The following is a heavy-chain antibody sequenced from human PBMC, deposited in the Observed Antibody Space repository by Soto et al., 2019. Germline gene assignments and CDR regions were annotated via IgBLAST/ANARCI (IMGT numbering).Heavy chain of an antibody. CDR2: ISAYNGNT. J-gene: IGHJ4*02. D-gene: IGHD2-21*01. CDR3: ARAQYGDWVEYYFDD. V-gene: IGHV1-18*01. Sequence: ASVKVSCKASGYTFTSYGISWVRQAPGQGLEWMGWISAYNGNTNYAQKLQGRVTMTTDTSTSTAYMELRSLRSDDTAVYYCARAQYGDWVEYYFDDRGQGTLVTVSS. CDR1: GYTFTSYG.